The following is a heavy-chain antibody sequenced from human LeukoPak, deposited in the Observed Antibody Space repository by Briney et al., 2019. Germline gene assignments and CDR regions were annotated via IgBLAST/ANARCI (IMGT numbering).Heavy chain of an antibody. CDR2: IWYDGSNK. J-gene: IGHJ6*02. D-gene: IGHD5-18*01. Sequence: GGSLRLSCAASGFTFSSYGMHWVRQAPGKGLEWVAVIWYDGSNKYYADSVKGRFTISRDNSKNTLYLQMNSLRAEDTAVYYCARGEGQTWIQLWLRGNYYGMDVWGQGTTVTVSS. V-gene: IGHV3-33*01. CDR1: GFTFSSYG. CDR3: ARGEGQTWIQLWLRGNYYGMDV.